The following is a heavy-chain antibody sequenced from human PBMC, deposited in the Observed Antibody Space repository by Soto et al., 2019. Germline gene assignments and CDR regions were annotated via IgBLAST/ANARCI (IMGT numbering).Heavy chain of an antibody. CDR1: CGSMNRCGYS. CDR2: IFYSGNT. D-gene: IGHD3-16*01. V-gene: IGHV4-30-2*06. CDR3: ARDSYDISAGRVTEAFDF. Sequence: SETRSLTCAVSCGSMNRCGYSWNWIRQSPGKGLEWIGCIFYSGNTQYNPSFKSRLTISVDRSQNQFSLKLTSVSAADTAVYYCARDSYDISAGRVTEAFDFWG. J-gene: IGHJ4*01.